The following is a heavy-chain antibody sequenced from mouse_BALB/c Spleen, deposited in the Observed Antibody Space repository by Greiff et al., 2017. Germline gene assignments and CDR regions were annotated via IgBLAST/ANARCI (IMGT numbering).Heavy chain of an antibody. CDR3: ARDDYGNFAY. CDR2: IWAGGST. Sequence: VQVVESGPGLVAPSQSLSITCTVSGFSLTSYGVHWVRQPPGKGLEWLGVIWAGGSTNYNSALMSRLSISKDNSKSQVFLKMNSLQTDDTAMYYCARDDYGNFAYWGQGTLVTVSA. J-gene: IGHJ3*01. CDR1: GFSLTSYG. D-gene: IGHD2-1*01. V-gene: IGHV2-9*02.